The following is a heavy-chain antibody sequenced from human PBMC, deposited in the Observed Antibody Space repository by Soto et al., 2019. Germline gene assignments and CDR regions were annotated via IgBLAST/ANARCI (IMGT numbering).Heavy chain of an antibody. CDR1: GFTFSSYA. Sequence: GGSLRLSCAASGFTFSSYAMSWVRQAPGKGLEWVSAISGSGGSTYYADSVKGRFTISRDNSKNTLYLQMNSLSAEDTAVYSCARGQSSTWYAPPLYYYGMAVWGQGTTVTVSS. V-gene: IGHV3-23*01. D-gene: IGHD6-13*01. CDR2: ISGSGGST. CDR3: ARGQSSTWYAPPLYYYGMAV. J-gene: IGHJ6*02.